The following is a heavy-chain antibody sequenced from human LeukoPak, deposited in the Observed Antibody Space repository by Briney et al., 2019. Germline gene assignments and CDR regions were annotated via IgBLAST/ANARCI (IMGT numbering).Heavy chain of an antibody. Sequence: ASVKVSCKASGYTFTGYYVHWVRQAPGQGLEWMGIINPSGGSTSYAQKFQGRVTMTRDTSTSTVYMELGSLRSEDTAVYYCARDCSSTSGARHYFDYWGQGTLVTVSS. CDR2: INPSGGST. V-gene: IGHV1-46*01. J-gene: IGHJ4*02. CDR1: GYTFTGYY. D-gene: IGHD2-2*01. CDR3: ARDCSSTSGARHYFDY.